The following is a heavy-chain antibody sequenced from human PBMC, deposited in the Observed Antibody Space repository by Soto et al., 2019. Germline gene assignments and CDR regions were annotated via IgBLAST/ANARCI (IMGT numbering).Heavy chain of an antibody. CDR3: ARYEPLSGSPRGSFDY. Sequence: QVQLQESGPGLVKPSETLSLTCTVSGGSVSSGSYYWSWIRQPPGKGLEWIGYIYYSGSTNYNPSRKSRVNISVDTSKNQFSLKLSSVTAADTAVYYCARYEPLSGSPRGSFDYWSQGTLVTVSS. J-gene: IGHJ4*02. V-gene: IGHV4-61*01. D-gene: IGHD3-10*01. CDR2: IYYSGST. CDR1: GGSVSSGSYY.